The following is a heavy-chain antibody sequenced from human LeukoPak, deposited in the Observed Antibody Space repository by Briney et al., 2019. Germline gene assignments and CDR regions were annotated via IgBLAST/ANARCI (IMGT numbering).Heavy chain of an antibody. CDR3: TRDFCSSPGCYDY. CDR2: IWFDARNE. CDR1: GFTFSSYG. V-gene: IGHV3-33*01. D-gene: IGHD2-2*01. Sequence: GGLRLSCAASGFTFSSYGKHWGRQAPGQGVEGVAGIWFDARNEHYADSVKGRFTISRDNSKNALYLQMDSLRADDTAVYYCTRDFCSSPGCYDYWGQGTRVTVSS. J-gene: IGHJ4*02.